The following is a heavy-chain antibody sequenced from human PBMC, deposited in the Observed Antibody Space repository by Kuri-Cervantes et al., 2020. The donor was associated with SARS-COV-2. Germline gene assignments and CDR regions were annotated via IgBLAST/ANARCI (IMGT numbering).Heavy chain of an antibody. D-gene: IGHD6-19*01. Sequence: GESLKISCAASGFTFDDYAMHWVRQAPGKGLEWVAVISYDGSNKYYADSVKGRFTISRDNSKNTLYLQMNSLRAEDTAVYYCARDTGWARDFQHWGQGTLVTVSS. V-gene: IGHV3-30*01. J-gene: IGHJ1*01. CDR2: ISYDGSNK. CDR1: GFTFDDYA. CDR3: ARDTGWARDFQH.